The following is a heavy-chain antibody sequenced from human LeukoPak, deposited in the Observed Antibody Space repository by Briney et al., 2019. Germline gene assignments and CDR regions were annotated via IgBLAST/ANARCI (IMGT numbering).Heavy chain of an antibody. D-gene: IGHD3-22*01. CDR3: ERPLVVQNAVGAFDS. J-gene: IGHJ3*02. CDR2: MYPGHSDT. CDR1: VDNFTTYY. Sequence: GESLKISCKISVDNFTTYYIAGLRQMPGKGLEWMALMYPGHSDTRYSPSFQGQVTISADKSISTDYLQWSSLKAVDTAIYYCERPLVVQNAVGAFDSWGQGTLVTVSS. V-gene: IGHV5-51*01.